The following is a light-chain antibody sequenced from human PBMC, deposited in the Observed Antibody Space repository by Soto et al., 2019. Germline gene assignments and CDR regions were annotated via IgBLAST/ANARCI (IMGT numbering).Light chain of an antibody. Sequence: QSVFTQPPSVSAAPGQKVTISCSGSSSNIGNNYVSWYQQLPGTAPKLLIYDNNKRPSGIPDRFSGSKSGTSATLGITGLQTGDEADYYCGTWDSSLSADVVFGGGTKLTVL. V-gene: IGLV1-51*01. CDR3: GTWDSSLSADVV. CDR2: DNN. CDR1: SSNIGNNY. J-gene: IGLJ2*01.